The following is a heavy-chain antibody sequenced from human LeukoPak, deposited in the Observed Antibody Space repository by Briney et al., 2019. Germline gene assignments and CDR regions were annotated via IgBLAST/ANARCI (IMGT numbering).Heavy chain of an antibody. D-gene: IGHD3-16*01. Sequence: ASVKVSCKVSGYTLTEISMHWVRQAPGKGLEWMGGFDPEDGETIYAQKFQGRVTMTEDTSTDTAYMELSSLRSEDTAVYYCATRGGDPTHAFDIWGQGTMVTVSS. CDR3: ATRGGDPTHAFDI. J-gene: IGHJ3*02. CDR1: GYTLTEIS. CDR2: FDPEDGET. V-gene: IGHV1-24*01.